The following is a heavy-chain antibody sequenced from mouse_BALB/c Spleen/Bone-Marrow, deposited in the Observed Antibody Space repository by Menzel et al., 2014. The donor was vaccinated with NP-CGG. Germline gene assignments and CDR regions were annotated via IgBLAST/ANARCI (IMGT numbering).Heavy chain of an antibody. CDR2: ISDGGSYT. Sequence: EVKLMESGGGLVKPGGSLKLSCAASGFTFSDYYMYWVRRTPEKSLEWVATISDGGSYTYYPDSVKGRFTISRDNAKNNLYLQMSSLKSEDTAMYYCARVVTTATLYWYFDVWGAGTTVTVSS. J-gene: IGHJ1*01. V-gene: IGHV5-4*02. CDR3: ARVVTTATLYWYFDV. CDR1: GFTFSDYY. D-gene: IGHD1-2*01.